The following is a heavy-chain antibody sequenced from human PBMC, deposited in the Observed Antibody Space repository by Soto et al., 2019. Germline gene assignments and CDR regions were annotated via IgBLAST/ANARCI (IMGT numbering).Heavy chain of an antibody. D-gene: IGHD3-22*01. V-gene: IGHV3-30-3*01. CDR3: ASEYYDSSGYYYHSKFYYYYGMDV. J-gene: IGHJ6*02. CDR2: ISYDGSNK. CDR1: GFTFSSYA. Sequence: QVQLVESGGGVVQPGRSLRLSCAASGFTFSSYAMHWVRQAPGKGLEWVAVISYDGSNKYYADSVKGRFTISRDNSKNTLYLQMNSLRAEDTAVYYCASEYYDSSGYYYHSKFYYYYGMDVWGQGTTVTVSS.